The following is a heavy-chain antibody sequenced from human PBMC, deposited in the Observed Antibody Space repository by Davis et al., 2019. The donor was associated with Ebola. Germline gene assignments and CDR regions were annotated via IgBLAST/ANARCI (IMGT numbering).Heavy chain of an antibody. Sequence: SRMGSRYSFSTDWLRWLRQPPGKDLEWMGIIYPGDSDARYRPFFQGPVTISADKSISTAYLQWSSLKASDTAMYYCARQSSRGRVFTVDWGQGTLVTVSS. CDR3: ARQSSRGRVFTVD. J-gene: IGHJ4*02. CDR1: RYSFSTDW. CDR2: IYPGDSDA. V-gene: IGHV5-51*01. D-gene: IGHD3-10*01.